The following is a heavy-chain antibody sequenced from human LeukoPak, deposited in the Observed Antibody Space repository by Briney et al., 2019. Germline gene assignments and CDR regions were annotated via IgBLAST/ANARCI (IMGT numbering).Heavy chain of an antibody. CDR2: MNPNSGNT. Sequence: ASVKVSCKASGYTFTSYDINWVRQATGQGLEWMGWMNPNSGNTGYAQKFQGRVTITRNTSISTAYMALSSLRSEDTAVYYCARGRNRWDYDILTAPFDPWGQGTLVTVSS. D-gene: IGHD3-9*01. J-gene: IGHJ5*02. CDR3: ARGRNRWDYDILTAPFDP. CDR1: GYTFTSYD. V-gene: IGHV1-8*03.